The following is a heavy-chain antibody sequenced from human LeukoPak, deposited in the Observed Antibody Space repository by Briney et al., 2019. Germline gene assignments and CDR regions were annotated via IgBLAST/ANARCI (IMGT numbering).Heavy chain of an antibody. D-gene: IGHD3-22*01. CDR3: ARDRGDDTVSYFDY. J-gene: IGHJ4*02. CDR2: INAGNGNT. Sequence: ASVKVSCKASGYTFTSYAMHWVRQAPGQRLEWMGWINAGNGNTKYSQKFQGRVTITRDTSASAAYMELSRLRSDDTAVYYCARDRGDDTVSYFDYWGQGTLVTVSS. V-gene: IGHV1-3*01. CDR1: GYTFTSYA.